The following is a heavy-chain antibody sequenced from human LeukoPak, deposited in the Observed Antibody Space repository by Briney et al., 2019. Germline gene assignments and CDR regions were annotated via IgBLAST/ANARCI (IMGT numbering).Heavy chain of an antibody. CDR2: ISSSSSYI. Sequence: PGGSLRLSCTASGFTFSSYWMTWVRQAPGKGLEWVSSISSSSSYIYYADSVKGRFTISRDNAKNSLYLQMNSLRAEDTAVYYCARASRNYDSSWLMDYWGQGTLVTVSS. CDR3: ARASRNYDSSWLMDY. D-gene: IGHD3-22*01. V-gene: IGHV3-21*01. CDR1: GFTFSSYW. J-gene: IGHJ4*02.